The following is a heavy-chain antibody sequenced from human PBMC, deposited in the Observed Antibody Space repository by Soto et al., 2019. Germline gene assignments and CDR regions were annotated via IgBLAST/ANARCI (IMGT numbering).Heavy chain of an antibody. CDR2: ISGSGDST. CDR1: GFPLSSYS. D-gene: IGHD6-19*01. J-gene: IGHJ1*01. Sequence: PGGSLILSCAASGFPLSSYSMSWVRQAPGKGLEWVSGISGSGDSTYCADSVKGRFTISRDNSKNTLYLQMNSLRAEDTAVYYCAKGVPGIAVAGTGYFQHSGQGTLVTVSS. CDR3: AKGVPGIAVAGTGYFQH. V-gene: IGHV3-23*01.